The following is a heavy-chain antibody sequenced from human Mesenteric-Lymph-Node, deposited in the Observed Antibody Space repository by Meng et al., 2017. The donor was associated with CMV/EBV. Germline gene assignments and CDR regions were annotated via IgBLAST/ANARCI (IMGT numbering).Heavy chain of an antibody. J-gene: IGHJ5*02. V-gene: IGHV3-53*01. CDR3: AREAPLISAFDP. CDR1: GFSVSYNY. Sequence: GESLKISCVTSGFSVSYNYMAWVRQAPGKGLECVSAISSGGTTKYADSVKGRFTISRDNSKNTLYLQMNSLRADDTAVYYCAREAPLISAFDPWGRGTLVTVSS. CDR2: ISSGGTT.